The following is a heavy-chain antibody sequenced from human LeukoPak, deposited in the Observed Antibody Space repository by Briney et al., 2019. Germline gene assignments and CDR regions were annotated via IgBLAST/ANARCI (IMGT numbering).Heavy chain of an antibody. CDR3: ARVGYWGTWNYLCSHYYYYGMDV. CDR1: GYPFTRYY. CDR2: INPNSDNK. J-gene: IGHJ6*02. Sequence: ASEKVSYNVSGYPFTRYYIIWATHPTGRGLVWMVWINPNSDNKVYAQKFQGRVSMTRNTSISTAYMELSSLRSESTAVYHWARVGYWGTWNYLCSHYYYYGMDVWGQGTMVTVSS. D-gene: IGHD1-7*01. V-gene: IGHV1-8*01.